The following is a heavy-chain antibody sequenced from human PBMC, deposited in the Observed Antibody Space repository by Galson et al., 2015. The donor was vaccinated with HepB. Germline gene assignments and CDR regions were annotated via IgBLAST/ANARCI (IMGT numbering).Heavy chain of an antibody. J-gene: IGHJ3*02. CDR2: ISSTGRTI. D-gene: IGHD4-23*01. CDR3: ARDRRPGVVTPSPSAFDI. CDR1: GFSFSSYS. V-gene: IGHV3-48*01. Sequence: LRLSCAASGFSFSSYSMNWVRQAPGKGLEWVSYISSTGRTIYYADSVKGRFTISRDNAKNSLYLQMNSLRADDTAIYYCARDRRPGVVTPSPSAFDIWGQGTMLTVSS.